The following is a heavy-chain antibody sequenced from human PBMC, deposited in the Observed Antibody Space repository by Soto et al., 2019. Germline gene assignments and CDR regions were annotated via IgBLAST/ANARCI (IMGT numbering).Heavy chain of an antibody. V-gene: IGHV3-9*01. CDR3: AKGRTRPLQLGSFGDNAFDV. D-gene: IGHD3-10*01. J-gene: IGHJ3*01. CDR1: EFTFEDYA. CDR2: ISWNSGTL. Sequence: EEQLVESGGGLVQPGRSLRLSCAASEFTFEDYAMHWVRQAPGKGLEWVSGISWNSGTLVYADSVKGRFTISRDNAKNSLFLQMNRLRAEDTALYFCAKGRTRPLQLGSFGDNAFDVWGQGTMVTVSS.